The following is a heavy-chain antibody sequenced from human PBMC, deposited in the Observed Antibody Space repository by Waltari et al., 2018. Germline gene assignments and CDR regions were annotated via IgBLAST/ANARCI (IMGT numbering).Heavy chain of an antibody. D-gene: IGHD6-19*01. Sequence: QVQLVQSGSELKKPGASVKVSCKASGYTLTRYALNVVRQAPGQGLEWMGWINTNTGNPSYAQGFTGRFVFSLDTSVSTAYLQISSLKAEDTAVYYCAGVGDIAVEYGWFDPWGQGTLVTVSS. CDR2: INTNTGNP. V-gene: IGHV7-4-1*02. J-gene: IGHJ5*02. CDR3: AGVGDIAVEYGWFDP. CDR1: GYTLTRYA.